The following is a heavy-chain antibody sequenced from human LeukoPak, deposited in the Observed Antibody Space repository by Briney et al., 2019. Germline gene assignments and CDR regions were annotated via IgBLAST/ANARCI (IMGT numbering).Heavy chain of an antibody. CDR3: AKDLQNGDFDY. V-gene: IGHV3-7*03. D-gene: IGHD4-11*01. CDR1: GFTFSSYW. Sequence: GGSLRLSCAASGFTFSSYWMSWVRQAPGKGLEWVANIKQDGSEKYYVDSVKGRFTISRDNAKNSLYLQMNSLGAEDTAVYYCAKDLQNGDFDYWGQGTLVTVSS. CDR2: IKQDGSEK. J-gene: IGHJ4*02.